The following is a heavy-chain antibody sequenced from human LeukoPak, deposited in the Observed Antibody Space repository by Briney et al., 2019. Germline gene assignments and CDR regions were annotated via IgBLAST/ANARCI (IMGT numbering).Heavy chain of an antibody. D-gene: IGHD3-10*01. Sequence: GGSLRLSCAASGFTFSSYAMSWVRQAPGKGLEWVSAISGSGGSTYYADSVKGRSTISRDNSKNTLYLQMNSLRAEDTAVYYCARAIYYGSGSYYNDIDYWGQGTLVTVSS. CDR3: ARAIYYGSGSYYNDIDY. CDR1: GFTFSSYA. CDR2: ISGSGGST. V-gene: IGHV3-23*01. J-gene: IGHJ4*02.